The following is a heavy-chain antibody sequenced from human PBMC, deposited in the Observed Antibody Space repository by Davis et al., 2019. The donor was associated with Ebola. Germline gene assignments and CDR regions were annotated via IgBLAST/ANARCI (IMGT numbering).Heavy chain of an antibody. CDR2: IIPIFGTA. Sequence: SVKVSCKASGGTFSSYAISWVRQAPGQGLEWMGGIIPIFGTANYAQKFQGRVTITADESTSTAYMELSSLRSEDTAVYYCARDRYYDSSGYYYPSWFDPWGQGTLVTVSS. D-gene: IGHD3-22*01. V-gene: IGHV1-69*13. J-gene: IGHJ5*02. CDR3: ARDRYYDSSGYYYPSWFDP. CDR1: GGTFSSYA.